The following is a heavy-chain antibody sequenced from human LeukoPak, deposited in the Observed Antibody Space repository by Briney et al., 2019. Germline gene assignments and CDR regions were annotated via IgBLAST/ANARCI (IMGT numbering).Heavy chain of an antibody. CDR3: ARSEENYYDSSGYCIFDY. CDR1: GFTFSSYS. CDR2: IKQDGSEK. J-gene: IGHJ4*02. D-gene: IGHD3-22*01. V-gene: IGHV3-7*01. Sequence: GGSLRLSCAASGFTFSSYSMNWVRQAPGKGLEWVANIKQDGSEKYYVDSVKGRFTISRDNAKNSLYLQMNSLRAEDTAVYYCARSEENYYDSSGYCIFDYWGQGTLVTVSS.